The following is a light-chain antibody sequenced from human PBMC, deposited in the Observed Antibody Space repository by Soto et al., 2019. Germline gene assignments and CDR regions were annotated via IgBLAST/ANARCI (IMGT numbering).Light chain of an antibody. J-gene: IGKJ1*01. V-gene: IGKV3-20*01. CDR3: QQYGSSRWT. CDR1: QSVSSSY. CDR2: GAS. Sequence: IVLTPSPGTLSLSPGERATLSCSASQSVSSSYLAWYQQKPGQAPRLLIYGASSRATGIPDRFSGSGSGTDFTLTISRLEPEDFAVYYCQQYGSSRWTFGQGTKVDI.